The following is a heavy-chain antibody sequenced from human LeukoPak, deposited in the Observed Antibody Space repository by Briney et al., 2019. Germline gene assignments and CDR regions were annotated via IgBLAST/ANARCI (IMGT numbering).Heavy chain of an antibody. J-gene: IGHJ6*02. D-gene: IGHD6-13*01. CDR1: GFMFSGSA. CDR2: IRSKANSYAT. V-gene: IGHV3-73*01. Sequence: GGSLRLSCAASGFMFSGSAMHWVRQASGKGLEWVGRIRSKANSYATAYAASVEGRFTISRDDSTSTAYLQMNSLKTEDTAVYYCTRFNQQPYGMDVWGQGTTVTVSS. CDR3: TRFNQQPYGMDV.